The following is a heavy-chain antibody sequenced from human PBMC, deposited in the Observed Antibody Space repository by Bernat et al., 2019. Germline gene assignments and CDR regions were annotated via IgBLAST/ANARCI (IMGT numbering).Heavy chain of an antibody. V-gene: IGHV4-39*01. J-gene: IGHJ4*02. CDR3: ARLLYDRSGYYYFDN. D-gene: IGHD3-22*01. CDR2: IYYSGRT. CDR1: GGSISTSSYY. Sequence: QLQLQESGPGLVKPSETLSLTCTVSGGSISTSSYYWGWIRQPPGKGLEWIGSIYYSGRTYDNPSLKSRVTISVGTSKNQFSLKRSFVTAADTAVYYCARLLYDRSGYYYFDNWGQGTLVTVSS.